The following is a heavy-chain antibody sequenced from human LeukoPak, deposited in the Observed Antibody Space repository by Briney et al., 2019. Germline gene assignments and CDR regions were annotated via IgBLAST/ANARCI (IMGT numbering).Heavy chain of an antibody. D-gene: IGHD3-9*01. J-gene: IGHJ6*02. Sequence: TGGSLRLSCAASGFTFSNYWMSWVRQAPGEGLDWVSGISGSGESTHYGDSVKGRFTISRENAKNSLYLQMNSLRAGDTAVYYCARQLSYYDILTGFHYYYGMDVWGQGTTVTVSS. CDR1: GFTFSNYW. CDR2: ISGSGEST. CDR3: ARQLSYYDILTGFHYYYGMDV. V-gene: IGHV3-23*01.